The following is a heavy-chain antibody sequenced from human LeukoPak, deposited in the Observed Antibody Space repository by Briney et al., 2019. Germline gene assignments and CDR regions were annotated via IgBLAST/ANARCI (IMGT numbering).Heavy chain of an antibody. V-gene: IGHV1-2*02. J-gene: IGHJ6*04. CDR3: VRVGYFTHCVCYSMDL. Sequence: ASVKVSCKASGYTFTGHYIHWVRQAPGQGFEWMGWINPNSGGPNYAQKFQGRVTMTRDTSISTAYMELSRLRSDDTAVYYCVRVGYFTHCVCYSMDLWGKGTTVTVLS. D-gene: IGHD2-8*01. CDR1: GYTFTGHY. CDR2: INPNSGGP.